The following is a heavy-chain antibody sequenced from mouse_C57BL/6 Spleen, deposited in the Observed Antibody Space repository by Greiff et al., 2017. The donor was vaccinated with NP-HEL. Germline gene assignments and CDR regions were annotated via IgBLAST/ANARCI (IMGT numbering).Heavy chain of an antibody. V-gene: IGHV1-26*01. D-gene: IGHD2-1*01. Sequence: EVQLQQSGPELVKPGASVKISCKASGYTFTDYYMNWVKQSHGKSLEWIGDINPNNGGTSYTQKFKGKATLTVAKSSSTAYMELRSLTSEDSAVYYCARVYYGNYYYAMDYWGQGTSVTVSS. CDR1: GYTFTDYY. CDR2: INPNNGGT. J-gene: IGHJ4*01. CDR3: ARVYYGNYYYAMDY.